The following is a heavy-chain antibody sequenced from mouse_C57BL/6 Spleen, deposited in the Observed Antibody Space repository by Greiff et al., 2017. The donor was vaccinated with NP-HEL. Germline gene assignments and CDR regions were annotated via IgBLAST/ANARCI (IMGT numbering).Heavy chain of an antibody. CDR2: IDPNSGGT. V-gene: IGHV1-72*01. CDR1: GYTFTSYW. J-gene: IGHJ4*01. CDR3: AREALNWDLYYYAMDY. D-gene: IGHD4-1*01. Sequence: QVQLQQPGAELVKPGASVKLSCKASGYTFTSYWMHWVKQRPGRGLEWIGRIDPNSGGTKYNEKFKSKATLTVDKPSSTAYMQLSSLTSEDSAVYYCAREALNWDLYYYAMDYWGQGTSVTVSS.